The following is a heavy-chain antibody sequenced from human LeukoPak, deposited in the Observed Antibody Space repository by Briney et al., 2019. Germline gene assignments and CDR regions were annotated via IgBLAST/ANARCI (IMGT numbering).Heavy chain of an antibody. Sequence: PGGSLRLSCAASGFTVSSNYMSWVRQAPGKGLEWVSVIYSGGSTYYADSVKGRFTISRDNSKNTLYLQMNSLRAEDTAVYYCARDGYDILTGYYRGPFDYWGQGTLVTVSS. V-gene: IGHV3-53*01. CDR3: ARDGYDILTGYYRGPFDY. CDR1: GFTVSSNY. CDR2: IYSGGST. D-gene: IGHD3-9*01. J-gene: IGHJ4*02.